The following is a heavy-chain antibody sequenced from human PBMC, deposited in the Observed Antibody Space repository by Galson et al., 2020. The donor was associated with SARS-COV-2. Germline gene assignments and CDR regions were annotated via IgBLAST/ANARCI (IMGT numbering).Heavy chain of an antibody. CDR2: ISGSGGRT. CDR1: EFTFSSYA. CDR3: AKKGECWSSTSCNKGDYYYYMDV. J-gene: IGHJ6*03. Sequence: GESLKISCAASEFTFSSYAMSWVRQAPGKGLEWVSSISGSGGRTYYADSVKGRFTISRDNSKNTLYLQINSLRVEDTAVYYCAKKGECWSSTSCNKGDYYYYMDVWGKGTTVTISS. V-gene: IGHV3-23*01. D-gene: IGHD2-2*02.